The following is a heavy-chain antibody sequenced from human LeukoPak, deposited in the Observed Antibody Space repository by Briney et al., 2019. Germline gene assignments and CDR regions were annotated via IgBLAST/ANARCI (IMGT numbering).Heavy chain of an antibody. CDR1: GYTFTGYY. V-gene: IGHV1-2*06. Sequence: ASVKVSCKASGYTFTGYYMHWVRQAPGQGLEWMGRINPNSGGTNYAQKFQGRVTMTRDTSISTAYMELSRLRSDDTAVYYCAREYQIGIYYFDYWGQGTLVTVSS. CDR2: INPNSGGT. CDR3: AREYQIGIYYFDY. J-gene: IGHJ4*02. D-gene: IGHD2-2*01.